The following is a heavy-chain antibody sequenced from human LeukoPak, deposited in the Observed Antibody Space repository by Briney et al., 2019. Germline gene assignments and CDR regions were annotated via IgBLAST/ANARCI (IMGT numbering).Heavy chain of an antibody. CDR2: IYYSGST. CDR1: GGSISSSSYY. CDR3: AREYYDSSGYYPADY. V-gene: IGHV4-39*02. J-gene: IGHJ4*02. D-gene: IGHD3-22*01. Sequence: SSETLSLTCTVSGGSISSSSYYWGWLRQPPGKGLEWIGSIYYSGSTYYNPSLKSRVTISVDTSKNQFSLKLSSVTAADTGVYYCAREYYDSSGYYPADYWGQGTLVTVSS.